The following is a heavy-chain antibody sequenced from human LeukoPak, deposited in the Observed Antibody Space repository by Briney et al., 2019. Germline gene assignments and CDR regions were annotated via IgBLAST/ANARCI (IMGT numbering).Heavy chain of an antibody. Sequence: GGSLRLSCAASGFTFSTYEMNWVRQAPGKGLEWVSGISLDGATTYYAGSVEGRFTISRDNSKNTLYLQMNSLRADDTAVYYCVKDHGWLLYSWGQGTLVTVSS. CDR1: GFTFSTYE. J-gene: IGHJ4*02. D-gene: IGHD3-9*01. CDR3: VKDHGWLLYS. V-gene: IGHV3-23*01. CDR2: ISLDGATT.